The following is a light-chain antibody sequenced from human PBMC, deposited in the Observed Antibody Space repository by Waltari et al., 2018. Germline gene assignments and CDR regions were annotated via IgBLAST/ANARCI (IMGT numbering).Light chain of an antibody. CDR3: QQYNRWPPLT. J-gene: IGKJ4*01. CDR1: QGIHDN. CDR2: RAS. Sequence: ETVMTQSPATLSMSPGERAILSCRASQGIHDNLAWYQQKPGQAPRLLSYRASTRATGIPARFSGSGSGTDFTLTITSLQSEDSALYYCQQYNRWPPLTFGGGTKVEI. V-gene: IGKV3-15*01.